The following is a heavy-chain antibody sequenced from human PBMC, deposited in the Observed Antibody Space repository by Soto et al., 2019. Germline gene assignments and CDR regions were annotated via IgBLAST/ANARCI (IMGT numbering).Heavy chain of an antibody. Sequence: PGESLKISCQCSGYTFSNFWIGWVRQLPGQGLEWMGIIYPGDHETRYSPSFLGKVTISAETSINTAYLQWSSLEASDSALYFCARSPRSSPYFDFWGQGALVTV. D-gene: IGHD6-13*01. J-gene: IGHJ4*02. CDR2: IYPGDHET. V-gene: IGHV5-51*01. CDR3: ARSPRSSPYFDF. CDR1: GYTFSNFW.